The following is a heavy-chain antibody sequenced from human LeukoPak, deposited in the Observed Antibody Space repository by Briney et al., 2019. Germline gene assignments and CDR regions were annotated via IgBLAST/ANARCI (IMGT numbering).Heavy chain of an antibody. CDR1: GGSISSSTYY. Sequence: SETLSLTCAVSGGSISSSTYYWGWIRQPPGKGLESIVSIYYGGITYYNPSLRRRVTISVDTSQNQSSLKLSPVTAADTAVFYCARHGSSGWVFDYWGQGTLVTVSS. J-gene: IGHJ4*02. CDR3: ARHGSSGWVFDY. CDR2: IYYGGIT. V-gene: IGHV4-39*01. D-gene: IGHD6-19*01.